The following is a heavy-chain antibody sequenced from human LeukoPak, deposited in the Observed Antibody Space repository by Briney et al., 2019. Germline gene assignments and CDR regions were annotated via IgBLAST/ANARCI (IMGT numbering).Heavy chain of an antibody. J-gene: IGHJ4*02. CDR2: ISSSSSTI. D-gene: IGHD4-17*01. Sequence: GGSLRLSCAASGFTFSSYSMNWVRQAPGKGLEWVSYISSSSSTIYYADSVKGRFTISKDNAKNSLYLQMNSLRAEDTAVYYCARAGGSTVSHSDYWGQGTLVTVSS. CDR3: ARAGGSTVSHSDY. V-gene: IGHV3-48*04. CDR1: GFTFSSYS.